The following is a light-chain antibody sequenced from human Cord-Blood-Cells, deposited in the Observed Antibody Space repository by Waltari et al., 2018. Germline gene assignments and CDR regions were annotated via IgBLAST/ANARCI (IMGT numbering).Light chain of an antibody. CDR3: QQYNNWPPWT. V-gene: IGKV3D-15*01. CDR2: GAS. Sequence: EIVMTQSPATLSVSPGERATLSCRASQSVSNNLAWYQQKPGQAPRPLIYGASTRAPGIPARFSGSGSGTEFTLTISSLQSEDFAVYCCQQYNNWPPWTFGQGTKVEIK. J-gene: IGKJ1*01. CDR1: QSVSNN.